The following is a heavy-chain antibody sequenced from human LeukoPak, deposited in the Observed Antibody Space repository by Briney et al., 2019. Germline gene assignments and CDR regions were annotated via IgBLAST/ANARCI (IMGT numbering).Heavy chain of an antibody. J-gene: IGHJ3*01. D-gene: IGHD3-22*01. V-gene: IGHV4-59*01. CDR2: IYYSGSS. Sequence: SETLSLTCNVSGDSISSYYWSWIRQSPGKGLEWIGYIYYSGSSHYNPALESRVTISVDTSMSQFSLNLTSVTAADTAVYYCARTYDSSGYSAFHVWGQGTKVTVSS. CDR3: ARTYDSSGYSAFHV. CDR1: GDSISSYY.